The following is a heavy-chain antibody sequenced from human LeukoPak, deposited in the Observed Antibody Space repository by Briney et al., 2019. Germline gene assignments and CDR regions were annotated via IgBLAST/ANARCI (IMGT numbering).Heavy chain of an antibody. Sequence: NTSETLSLTCAVYGGSFSGYYWSWIRQPPGKGLEWIGEINHSGSTNYNPSLKSRVTISVDTSKNQFSLKLSSVTAADTAVYYCARGPLRRSSSFGRAFDIWGQGTMVTVSS. CDR1: GGSFSGYY. J-gene: IGHJ3*02. CDR3: ARGPLRRSSSFGRAFDI. CDR2: INHSGST. D-gene: IGHD6-6*01. V-gene: IGHV4-34*01.